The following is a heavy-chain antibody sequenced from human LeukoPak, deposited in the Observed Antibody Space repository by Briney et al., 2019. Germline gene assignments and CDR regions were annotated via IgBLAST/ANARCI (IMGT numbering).Heavy chain of an antibody. CDR2: IIPIFGTA. CDR3: ARRDYYDSSGSFDY. V-gene: IGHV1-69*05. J-gene: IGHJ4*02. D-gene: IGHD3-22*01. Sequence: SVKVSFKASGGTFSSYAICWVRQAPGQGLEWMGRIIPIFGTANYAQKYHGRVTITTDESTRADYMELCSGGSEVPGVCYGARRDYYDSSGSFDYWGQGTLVTVSS. CDR1: GGTFSSYA.